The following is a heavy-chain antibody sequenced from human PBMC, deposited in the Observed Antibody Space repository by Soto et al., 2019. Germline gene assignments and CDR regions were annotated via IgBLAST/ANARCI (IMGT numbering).Heavy chain of an antibody. Sequence: SETLSLTCAVYGGSSSGYYWSWIRQPPGKGLEWIGEINHSGSTNYNPSLKSRVTISVDTSKNQFSLKLSSVTAADTAVYYCARVGAGMATILSNWFDPWGQGTLVTVSS. V-gene: IGHV4-34*01. J-gene: IGHJ5*02. D-gene: IGHD5-12*01. CDR3: ARVGAGMATILSNWFDP. CDR2: INHSGST. CDR1: GGSSSGYY.